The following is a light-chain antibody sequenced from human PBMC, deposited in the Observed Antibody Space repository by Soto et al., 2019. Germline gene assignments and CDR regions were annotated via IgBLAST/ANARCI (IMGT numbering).Light chain of an antibody. CDR3: SSYTSSSTLSSYV. J-gene: IGLJ1*01. CDR1: SSDVGGYNY. Sequence: QSALTQPASVSGFPGQSSTISCTGTSSDVGGYNYVSWYQHHPAKAPKLMIYDVSNRPSGVSNRFSGSKSGNTASLSISGLQAEDEADYYCSSYTSSSTLSSYVFGTG. CDR2: DVS. V-gene: IGLV2-14*03.